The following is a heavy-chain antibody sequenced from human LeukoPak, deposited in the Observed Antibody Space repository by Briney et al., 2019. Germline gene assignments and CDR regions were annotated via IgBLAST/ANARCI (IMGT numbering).Heavy chain of an antibody. V-gene: IGHV4-34*04. D-gene: IGHD6-19*01. J-gene: IGHJ4*02. Sequence: SETLSLTCAVYGGSFNDYYWSWIRQPPGKGLEWIGEINHSGSTNNNPPLKSRDTISVDTSKNQFSLKLSSVTAADTAVYYCARHRGSGWYFDYWGQGTLVTVSS. CDR1: GGSFNDYY. CDR3: ARHRGSGWYFDY. CDR2: INHSGST.